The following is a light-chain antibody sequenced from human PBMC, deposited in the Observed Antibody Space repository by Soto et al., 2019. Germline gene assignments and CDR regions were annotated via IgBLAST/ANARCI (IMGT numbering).Light chain of an antibody. CDR1: QSVSTN. Sequence: EIVVTQSPGTLSVSPGERATLSCRASQSVSTNLAWYQKKPGQAPRLLIYGASTRATDVPARFGGSGSGTEFTLTISSLQSEDFAVYYCQQYNNWPMYTFGQGTKLEIK. J-gene: IGKJ2*01. V-gene: IGKV3-15*01. CDR2: GAS. CDR3: QQYNNWPMYT.